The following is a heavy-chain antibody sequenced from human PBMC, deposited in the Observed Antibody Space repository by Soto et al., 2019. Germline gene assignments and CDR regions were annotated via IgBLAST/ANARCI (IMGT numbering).Heavy chain of an antibody. D-gene: IGHD1-26*01. Sequence: EVQLLESGGGLVQPGGSLRLSCAASGFTFSNYAMNWVRQAPGKGLEWVSRISGGGDGTDYADSVKGRFTTSRDNSKNTLYLQMNSLRAEDTAVYYCAKLPIREMAFAYLGPGTLVTVSS. V-gene: IGHV3-23*01. CDR3: AKLPIREMAFAY. CDR1: GFTFSNYA. J-gene: IGHJ4*02. CDR2: ISGGGDGT.